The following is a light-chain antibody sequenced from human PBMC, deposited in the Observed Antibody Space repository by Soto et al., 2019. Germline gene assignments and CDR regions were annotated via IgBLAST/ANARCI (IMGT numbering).Light chain of an antibody. J-gene: IGKJ4*01. CDR3: LQFSAWPLT. CDR2: GPS. V-gene: IGKV3-15*01. Sequence: EIVMTQSPATLSVSPGERATLFCRASQTVSSIFLAWYQQKPGQAPRLLIHGPSTTATGIPARFSGSGSGTDFTLTIGSLQSEDFAVYYWLQFSAWPLTFGGGTKVDI. CDR1: QTVSSI.